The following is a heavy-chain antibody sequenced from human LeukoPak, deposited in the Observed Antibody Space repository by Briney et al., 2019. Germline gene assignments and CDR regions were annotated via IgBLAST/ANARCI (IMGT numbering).Heavy chain of an antibody. CDR2: ISTSGST. D-gene: IGHD3-22*01. CDR3: ARGDDSSGQGY. CDR1: GGSISYYY. V-gene: IGHV4-4*07. Sequence: PSETLSLTCTVSGGSISYYYWSWIRQPAGKGLEWIGRISTSGSTNYNPSLKSRVTMSVDTSKNQFSLKLSSVTAADTAVYYCARGDDSSGQGYWGQGTLVTVSS. J-gene: IGHJ4*02.